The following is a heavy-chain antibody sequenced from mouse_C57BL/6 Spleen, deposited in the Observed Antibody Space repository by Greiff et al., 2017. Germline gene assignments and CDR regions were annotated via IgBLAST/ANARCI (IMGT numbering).Heavy chain of an antibody. V-gene: IGHV2-2*01. CDR1: GFSLTSYG. CDR3: ARKDYYAMDG. CDR2: IWSGGST. J-gene: IGHJ4*01. Sequence: VQLQESGPGLVQPSQSLSITCTVSGFSLTSYGVHWVRQSPGKGLEWLGVIWSGGSTDYNAAFISRLSISKDNSKSQVFFKMNSLQADDTALYYCARKDYYAMDGWGQGTSVTVSS.